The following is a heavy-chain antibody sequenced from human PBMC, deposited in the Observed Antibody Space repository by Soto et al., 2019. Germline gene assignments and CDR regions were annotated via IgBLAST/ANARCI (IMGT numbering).Heavy chain of an antibody. CDR2: INAGNGNT. J-gene: IGHJ4*02. D-gene: IGHD6-19*01. Sequence: ASDHVSCTGSVYTFTSYAMHWVRQAPGQRLEWRGWINAGNGNTKYSQKFQGRVTITRDTSASTAYMELSSLRSEDTAVYYCAISAGTAFDYWGQGTLVTVSS. V-gene: IGHV1-3*01. CDR3: AISAGTAFDY. CDR1: VYTFTSYA.